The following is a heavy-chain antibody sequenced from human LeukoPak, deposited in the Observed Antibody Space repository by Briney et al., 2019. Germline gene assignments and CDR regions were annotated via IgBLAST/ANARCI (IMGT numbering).Heavy chain of an antibody. D-gene: IGHD5-18*01. CDR1: GLTLVSFR. CDR3: ASNVDTATRAY. Sequence: PGGSLRLSLEALGLTLVSFRLNWVGQAPGKGLEWVSYISSSGSTIYYADSVKGRFTISRDNAKNPLYLQMNSLRAEDTAVYYCASNVDTATRAYWGQGTLVTVSS. V-gene: IGHV3-48*03. J-gene: IGHJ4*02. CDR2: ISSSGSTI.